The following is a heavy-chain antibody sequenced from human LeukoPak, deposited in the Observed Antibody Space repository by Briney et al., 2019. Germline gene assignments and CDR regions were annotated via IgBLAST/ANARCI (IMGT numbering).Heavy chain of an antibody. CDR1: GYTFTTYG. CDR3: ARIYSYGYNAFDI. V-gene: IGHV1-18*04. J-gene: IGHJ3*02. CDR2: ISAYNGNT. D-gene: IGHD5-18*01. Sequence: ASVKVSSKASGYTFTTYGISWVRQAPGQGLEWMGWISAYNGNTNYAQKLQGRVTMTTDTSTSTAYMELRSLRSDDTAVYYCARIYSYGYNAFDIWGQGTMVTVSS.